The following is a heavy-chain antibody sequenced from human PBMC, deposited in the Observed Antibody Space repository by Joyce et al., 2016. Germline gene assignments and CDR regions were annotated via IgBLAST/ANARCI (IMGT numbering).Heavy chain of an antibody. V-gene: IGHV4-59*11. CDR1: GGSMINQY. Sequence: QVQLQESGPGLVKPSETLSLTCSVSGGSMINQYWSWIRQPPGKGLEWIGYIYSNGITNSDPSLNSRVAMLVDTSKNQFSLSLSSVTVADTAVYYCARGGPSDAFDVWGQGTMIAVSS. J-gene: IGHJ3*01. CDR3: ARGGPSDAFDV. CDR2: IYSNGIT.